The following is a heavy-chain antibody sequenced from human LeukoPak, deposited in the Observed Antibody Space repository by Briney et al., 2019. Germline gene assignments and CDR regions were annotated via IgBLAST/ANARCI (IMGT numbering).Heavy chain of an antibody. D-gene: IGHD3-22*01. J-gene: IGHJ4*02. Sequence: ASVKVSCKASGYTFTSYAMNWVRQAPGQGLEWMGGINTNTGNPTYAQGFTGRFVFSLDTSVSTAYLQISSLKAEDTAVYYCAREGTYYYDSSGYLPTMDYWGQGTLVTVSS. CDR2: INTNTGNP. V-gene: IGHV7-4-1*02. CDR3: AREGTYYYDSSGYLPTMDY. CDR1: GYTFTSYA.